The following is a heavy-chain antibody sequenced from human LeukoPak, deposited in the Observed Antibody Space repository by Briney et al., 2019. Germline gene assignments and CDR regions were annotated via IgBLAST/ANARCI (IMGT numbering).Heavy chain of an antibody. J-gene: IGHJ4*02. D-gene: IGHD2-15*01. CDR2: IRGSGGGT. CDR3: VKDRYCAGGRCYRLGPDY. CDR1: GFTFSNYA. Sequence: GRSLRPSCAAAGFTFSNYAMGWVRQAPRKGREWVSGIRGSGGGTYNVDSVMGRFTISRDNSKNTQYLRMNSLRGENTAVYYCVKDRYCAGGRCYRLGPDYWGQGTLVTVSS. V-gene: IGHV3-23*01.